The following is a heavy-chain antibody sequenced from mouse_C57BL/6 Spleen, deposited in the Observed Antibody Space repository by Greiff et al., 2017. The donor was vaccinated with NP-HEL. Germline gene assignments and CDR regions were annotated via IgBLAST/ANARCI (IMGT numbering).Heavy chain of an antibody. CDR3: ARSPYYYGSPYYFDY. V-gene: IGHV1-26*01. CDR1: GYTFTDYY. J-gene: IGHJ2*01. D-gene: IGHD1-1*01. Sequence: VQLQQSGPELVKPGASVKISCKASGYTFTDYYMNWVKQSHGKSLEWIGDINPNNGGTSYNQKFKGKATLTVDKSSSTAYMELRSLTSEDSAVYYCARSPYYYGSPYYFDYWGQGTTLTVSS. CDR2: INPNNGGT.